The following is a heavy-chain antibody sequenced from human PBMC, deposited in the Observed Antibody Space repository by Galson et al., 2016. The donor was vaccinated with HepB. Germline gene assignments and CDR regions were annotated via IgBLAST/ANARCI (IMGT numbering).Heavy chain of an antibody. CDR3: AKGDTVFSPSYRKSLDAFDV. CDR1: RFTFSSHW. V-gene: IGHV3-7*01. D-gene: IGHD4-17*01. Sequence: SLRLSCAASRFTFSSHWMSWVRQAPGKGLEWVANIKQDGSEKYYVDSVKGRFSISRDNGKDSLYLQMNSLRAEDTALYYCAKGDTVFSPSYRKSLDAFDVWGRGTMVTVSS. J-gene: IGHJ3*01. CDR2: IKQDGSEK.